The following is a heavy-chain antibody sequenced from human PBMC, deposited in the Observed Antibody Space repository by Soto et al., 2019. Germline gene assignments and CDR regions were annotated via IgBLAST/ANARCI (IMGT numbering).Heavy chain of an antibody. D-gene: IGHD6-19*01. J-gene: IGHJ4*02. Sequence: PSDTLSLTCTVSGGSISSYYWSWIRQPPGKGLEWIGYIYYSGSTNYNPSLKSRVTISVDTSKNQFSLKLSSVTAADTAVYYCARASVSGRRFDYWGEGTLVTVSS. CDR3: ARASVSGRRFDY. CDR1: GGSISSYY. V-gene: IGHV4-59*08. CDR2: IYYSGST.